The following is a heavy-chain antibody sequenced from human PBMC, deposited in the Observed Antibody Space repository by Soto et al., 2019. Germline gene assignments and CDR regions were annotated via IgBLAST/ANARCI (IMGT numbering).Heavy chain of an antibody. J-gene: IGHJ6*03. Sequence: SETLSLTCTVSGGSISSYYWSWIRQPPGKGLEWIGYIYYSGSTNYNPSLKSRVTISVDTSKNQFSLKLSSVTAADTAVYYCARLQDSLEREYDTEPTDYYYYMDVWGKGTTVTVSS. D-gene: IGHD3-9*01. V-gene: IGHV4-59*08. CDR3: ARLQDSLEREYDTEPTDYYYYMDV. CDR1: GGSISSYY. CDR2: IYYSGST.